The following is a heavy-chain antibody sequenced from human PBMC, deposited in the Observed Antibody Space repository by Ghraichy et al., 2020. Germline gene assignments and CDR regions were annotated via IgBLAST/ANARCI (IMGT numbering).Heavy chain of an antibody. V-gene: IGHV4-34*01. D-gene: IGHD2-2*02. Sequence: SETLSLTCAVYGGSFSGYYWSWIRQPPGKGLEWIGEINHSGSTNYNPSLKSRVTISVDTSKNQFSLKLSSVTAADTAVYYCARVGCSSTSCYTFSWFDPWGQGTLVTVSS. CDR3: ARVGCSSTSCYTFSWFDP. CDR2: INHSGST. J-gene: IGHJ5*02. CDR1: GGSFSGYY.